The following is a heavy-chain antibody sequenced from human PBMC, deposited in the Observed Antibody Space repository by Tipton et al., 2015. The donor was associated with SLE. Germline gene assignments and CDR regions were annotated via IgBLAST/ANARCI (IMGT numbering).Heavy chain of an antibody. CDR1: GGSISSGGYY. D-gene: IGHD3-22*01. Sequence: TLSLTCTVSGGSISSGGYYWSWIRQHPGKGLEWIGYIYYSGSTYYNPSLKSRVTISVDTSKNQFPLKLSSVTAAGTAVYYCAREVDYYDSSGYYYDAFDIWGQGTMVTVSS. CDR3: AREVDYYDSSGYYYDAFDI. V-gene: IGHV4-31*03. CDR2: IYYSGST. J-gene: IGHJ3*02.